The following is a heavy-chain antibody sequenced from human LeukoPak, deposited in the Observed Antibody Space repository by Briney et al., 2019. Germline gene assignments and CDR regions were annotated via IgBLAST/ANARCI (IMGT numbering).Heavy chain of an antibody. CDR3: ARDGQGGTDH. Sequence: KPSETLSLTCSVSGDTIRTSVHFWAWIRQPPGKGLEWIGNIYYSGTTYYNPSLKSRVTISVDTSINQFSLKMTSLTAADTAFYYCARDGQGGTDHWGQGILVTVSS. J-gene: IGHJ4*02. CDR1: GDTIRTSVHF. V-gene: IGHV4-39*07. CDR2: IYYSGTT.